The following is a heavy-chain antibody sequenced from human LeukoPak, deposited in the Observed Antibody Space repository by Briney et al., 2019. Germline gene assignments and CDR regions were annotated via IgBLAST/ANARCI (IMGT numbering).Heavy chain of an antibody. J-gene: IGHJ4*02. Sequence: SETLSLTCTVSGGSISSYYWSWIRQPPGKGLEWIGYIYYSGSTNYNPSLKCRVTISVDTSKNQFSLKLSSVTAADTAVYYCASLQVGATSFDYWGQGTLVTVSS. V-gene: IGHV4-59*01. D-gene: IGHD1-26*01. CDR2: IYYSGST. CDR3: ASLQVGATSFDY. CDR1: GGSISSYY.